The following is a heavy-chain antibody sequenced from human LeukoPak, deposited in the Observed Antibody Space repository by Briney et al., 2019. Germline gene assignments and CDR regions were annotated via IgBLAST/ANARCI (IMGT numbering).Heavy chain of an antibody. J-gene: IGHJ4*02. V-gene: IGHV3-9*01. CDR1: GFTFDDYA. CDR2: ISWNSGSI. CDR3: AKGGSGSYYLDY. D-gene: IGHD3-10*01. Sequence: GGSLRLSSAASGFTFDDYAMHSVRQAPGKGLEWVSGISWNSGSIGYADSVKGRFTISRDNAKNSLYLQMNSLRAEDTALYYCAKGGSGSYYLDYWGQGTLVTVSS.